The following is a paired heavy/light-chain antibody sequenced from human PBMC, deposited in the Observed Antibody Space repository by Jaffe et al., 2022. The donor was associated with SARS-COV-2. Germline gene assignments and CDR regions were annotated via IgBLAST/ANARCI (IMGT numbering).Heavy chain of an antibody. CDR1: GFSFTNYA. CDR2: VSSGGGDT. V-gene: IGHV3-23*01. Sequence: EVQLLESGGGLVQPGGSLRLSCAASGFSFTNYAMNWVRQAPGKGLEWVSTVSSGGGDTYYADSVKGRFKISRDNSKNTLYVQMNSLRAEDTAIYYCAIYCRSTTCKSYGMDVWGQGTTVTVSS. J-gene: IGHJ6*02. D-gene: IGHD2-2*01. CDR3: AIYCRSTTCKSYGMDV.
Light chain of an antibody. CDR2: AAS. V-gene: IGKV1-16*02. Sequence: DIQMTQSPASLSASVGDRVTITCRASQDIGNYLAWFQQKPGKAPKSLIYAASSLQSGVPSKFSGSGSGTDFTLTITSLQPEDFATYYCQQYNNYPLTFGQGTMVEIK. CDR1: QDIGNY. J-gene: IGKJ1*01. CDR3: QQYNNYPLT.